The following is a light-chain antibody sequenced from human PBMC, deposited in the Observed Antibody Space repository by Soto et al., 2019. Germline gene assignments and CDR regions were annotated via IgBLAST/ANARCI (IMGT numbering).Light chain of an antibody. Sequence: EIVLTQSPGTLSLSPGERATLSCRASQSVSSSYLAWYQQKPGQAPRLLIYGASSRATGIPDRFSGSGSGTDFTLTISRLEPEDFAVYYCQHYVTSLTTFGQGTKVDNK. J-gene: IGKJ1*01. V-gene: IGKV3-20*01. CDR3: QHYVTSLTT. CDR1: QSVSSSY. CDR2: GAS.